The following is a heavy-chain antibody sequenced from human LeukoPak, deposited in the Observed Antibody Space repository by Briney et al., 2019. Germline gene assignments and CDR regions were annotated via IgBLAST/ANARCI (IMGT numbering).Heavy chain of an antibody. CDR3: ARIHVVVVAATLFSYYYYYMDV. J-gene: IGHJ6*03. D-gene: IGHD2-15*01. CDR1: GYSISSGYY. Sequence: SETLSLTCTVSGYSISSGYYWGWIRQPPGKGLEWIGSIYHSGRTYYNPSLKSRVTISVDKSKNQFSLKLSSVTAADTAVYYCARIHVVVVAATLFSYYYYYMDVWGKGTTVTVSS. CDR2: IYHSGRT. V-gene: IGHV4-38-2*02.